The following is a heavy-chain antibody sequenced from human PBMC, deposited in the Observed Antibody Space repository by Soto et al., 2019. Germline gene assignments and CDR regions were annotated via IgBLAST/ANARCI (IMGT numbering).Heavy chain of an antibody. Sequence: GSLRLSCAASGFALSNYWMTWVRQAPGKGLEWVANINKDGSQKNYVDSVKGRFTIARDNGQNSLSLQINSLRVEDTAVYYCVRELGLAYWGQGALVTVSS. CDR2: INKDGSQK. CDR1: GFALSNYW. J-gene: IGHJ4*02. D-gene: IGHD7-27*01. CDR3: VRELGLAY. V-gene: IGHV3-7*03.